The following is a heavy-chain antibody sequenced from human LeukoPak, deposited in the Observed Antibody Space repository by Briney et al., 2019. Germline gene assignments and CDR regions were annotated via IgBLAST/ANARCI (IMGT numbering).Heavy chain of an antibody. CDR2: IYYSGST. J-gene: IGHJ4*02. D-gene: IGHD3-10*01. V-gene: IGHV4-39*01. CDR1: GGSISSSSYY. CDR3: ARCRFGELFGYFDY. Sequence: SETLSLTCTVSGGSISSSSYYWGWIRQPPGKGLEWIGRIYYSGSTYYNPSLKSRVTISVDTSKNQFSLKLSSVTAADTAVYYCARCRFGELFGYFDYWGQGTLVTVSS.